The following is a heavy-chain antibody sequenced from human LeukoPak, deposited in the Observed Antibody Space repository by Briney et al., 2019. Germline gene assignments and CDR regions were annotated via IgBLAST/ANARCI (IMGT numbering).Heavy chain of an antibody. CDR2: INHSGST. J-gene: IGHJ6*02. Sequence: SETLSLTCAVYGGSFGGYYWSWIRQPPGKGLEWIGEINHSGSTNYNPSLKSRVTISVDTSKNQFSLKLSSVTAADTAVYYCARHSPAATYYYYYGMDVWGQGTTVTVSS. CDR3: ARHSPAATYYYYYGMDV. D-gene: IGHD2-2*01. CDR1: GGSFGGYY. V-gene: IGHV4-34*01.